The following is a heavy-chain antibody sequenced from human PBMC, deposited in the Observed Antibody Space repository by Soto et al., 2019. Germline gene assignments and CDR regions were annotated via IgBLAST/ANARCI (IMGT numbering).Heavy chain of an antibody. Sequence: QVQLVQSGAEVKKPGASVKVSCKASGYTFTRYAMHWVRQAPGQRLEWMGWINAGNGNTKYSQNFQGRVTITRDTSASTAYMELSSLRSEDTAVYYCARGGSLYWYFDLWGRGTLVTVSS. J-gene: IGHJ2*01. V-gene: IGHV1-3*01. CDR1: GYTFTRYA. CDR2: INAGNGNT. D-gene: IGHD1-26*01. CDR3: ARGGSLYWYFDL.